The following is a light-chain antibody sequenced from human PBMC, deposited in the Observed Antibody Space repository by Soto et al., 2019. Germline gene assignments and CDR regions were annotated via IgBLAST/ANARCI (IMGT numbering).Light chain of an antibody. V-gene: IGLV2-8*01. J-gene: IGLJ1*01. CDR1: SSDVGGYNY. Sequence: QSALTQPPSASGYPGQSVTISCTGTSSDVGGYNYVSWYQQYPGKVPKLLVYEVNKRPSGVPDRFSGSKSGNTASLTVSGLQAKDESDYYCTSYAGGNNVFGTGTKLTVL. CDR2: EVN. CDR3: TSYAGGNNV.